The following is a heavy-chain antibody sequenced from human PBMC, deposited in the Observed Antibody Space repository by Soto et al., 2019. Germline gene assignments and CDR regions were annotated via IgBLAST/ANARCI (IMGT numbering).Heavy chain of an antibody. CDR1: GYSFTSYW. Sequence: RGESLKISCKGSGYSFTSYWIGWVRQMPGKGLEWMGRIDPSDSYTNYSPSFQGHVTISADKSISTAYLQWSSLKASDTAMYYCARHAVTMVRGDGMDVWGQGTTVTVSS. CDR2: IDPSDSYT. CDR3: ARHAVTMVRGDGMDV. D-gene: IGHD3-10*01. J-gene: IGHJ6*02. V-gene: IGHV5-10-1*01.